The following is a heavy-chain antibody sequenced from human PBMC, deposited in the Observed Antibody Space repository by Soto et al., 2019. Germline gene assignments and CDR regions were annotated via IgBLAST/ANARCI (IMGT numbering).Heavy chain of an antibody. J-gene: IGHJ3*02. V-gene: IGHV3-23*01. D-gene: IGHD3-22*01. Sequence: EVQLLESGGGLVQPGGSLRLSCAASGFIFSSYAMSWVRQAPGKGLEWVSAISGSGGSTYYADSVKGRFTISRDNSKNTLYLQMNSLRAEDTAVYYCANGHYYDSSGYYEANAFDIWGQGTMVTVSS. CDR2: ISGSGGST. CDR3: ANGHYYDSSGYYEANAFDI. CDR1: GFIFSSYA.